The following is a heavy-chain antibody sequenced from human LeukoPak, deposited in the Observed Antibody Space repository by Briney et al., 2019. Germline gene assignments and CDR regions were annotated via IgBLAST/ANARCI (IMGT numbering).Heavy chain of an antibody. CDR3: AKSHSYASSGYVY. CDR2: ISGSGGST. CDR1: GFTFSSYA. V-gene: IGHV3-23*01. D-gene: IGHD3-22*01. J-gene: IGHJ4*02. Sequence: GGSLRLSCAASGFTFSSYAMSWVRQAPGKGLEWVSAISGSGGSTYYADSVKGRFTISRDSSKNTLYLQMNSLRAEDTAVYYCAKSHSYASSGYVYWGQATLVTVSS.